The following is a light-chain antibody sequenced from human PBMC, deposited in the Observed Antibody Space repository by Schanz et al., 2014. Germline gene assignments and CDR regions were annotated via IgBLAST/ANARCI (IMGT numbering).Light chain of an antibody. Sequence: QSVLPQPPSASGTPGQRVTMSCSGSSSNVGSNTVNWYQQLPGTAPKLLMHTNNQRPSGVPDRFSGSKSGTSASLAISGLQSEDEADYYCAAWDDSLNAWVFGGGTKLTVL. V-gene: IGLV1-44*01. CDR2: TNN. CDR3: AAWDDSLNAWV. CDR1: SSNVGSNT. J-gene: IGLJ3*02.